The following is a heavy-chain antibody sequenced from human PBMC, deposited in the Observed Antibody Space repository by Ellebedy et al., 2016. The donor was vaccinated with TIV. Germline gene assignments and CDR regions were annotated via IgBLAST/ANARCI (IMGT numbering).Heavy chain of an antibody. J-gene: IGHJ5*02. Sequence: MPSETLSLTCTVSGGSISSSSYYWGWIRQPPGKGLEWIGSIYYSGSTYYNPSLKSRVTISVDTSKNQFSLKLSSVTAADTAVYYCARGRQARVLRYFARFDPWGQGTLVTVSS. CDR1: GGSISSSSYY. CDR2: IYYSGST. V-gene: IGHV4-39*01. D-gene: IGHD3-9*01. CDR3: ARGRQARVLRYFARFDP.